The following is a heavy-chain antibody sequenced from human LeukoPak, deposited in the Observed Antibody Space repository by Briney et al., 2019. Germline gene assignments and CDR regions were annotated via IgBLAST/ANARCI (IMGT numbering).Heavy chain of an antibody. J-gene: IGHJ4*02. Sequence: PSETLSLTCTVSGVSISSYYWSWIRQPPGKGLEWIGYIYYSGSTNYNPSLKSRVTISVDTSKNQFSLKLSSVTAADTAVYYCARAYGSGSYGYFDYWGQGTLVTVSS. V-gene: IGHV4-59*01. D-gene: IGHD3-10*01. CDR2: IYYSGST. CDR1: GVSISSYY. CDR3: ARAYGSGSYGYFDY.